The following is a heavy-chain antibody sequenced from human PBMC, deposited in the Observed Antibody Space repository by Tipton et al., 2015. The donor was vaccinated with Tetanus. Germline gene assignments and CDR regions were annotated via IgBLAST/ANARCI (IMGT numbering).Heavy chain of an antibody. CDR3: ARERPSFIVDVTAHEAFDL. D-gene: IGHD2-21*02. V-gene: IGHV1-46*01. Sequence: QVQLVQSGAEVKKPGASVKVSCKASGYTFTSHYMHWVRQAPGQGLEWMGIINPTGGRTRYAQKFQGRVTMTRDTSTRTVYMELSSLRSEDTAVFYCARERPSFIVDVTAHEAFDLWGQGTMVTVSS. CDR1: GYTFTSHY. J-gene: IGHJ3*01. CDR2: INPTGGRT.